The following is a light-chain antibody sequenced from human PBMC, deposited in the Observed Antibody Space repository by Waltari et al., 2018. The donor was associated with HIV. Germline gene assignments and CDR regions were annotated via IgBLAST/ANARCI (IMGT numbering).Light chain of an antibody. J-gene: IGLJ1*01. CDR2: SDH. CDR3: AAWDDSLNEYV. CDR1: SSNNGTNS. V-gene: IGLV1-44*01. Sequence: QSVLTQPPSASGPPGQRVTVSCSGSSSNNGTNSVNWYPPFPGMAPKLLIYSDHQRPSGVPDRFSGSKSGTSASLAISGVQSGDESDYYCAAWDDSLNEYVFGGGTKVTVL.